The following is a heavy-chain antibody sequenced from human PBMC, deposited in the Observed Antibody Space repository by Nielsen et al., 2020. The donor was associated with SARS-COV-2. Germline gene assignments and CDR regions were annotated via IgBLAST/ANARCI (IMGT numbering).Heavy chain of an antibody. CDR3: ARDLQGLQSAGYGMEV. CDR1: GFTFSSYG. CDR2: IWYDGSNK. Sequence: GGSLRLSCAASGFTFSSYGMHWVRQAPGKGLEWVAVIWYDGSNKYYADSVKGRFTISRDNSKNTLYLQMNSLRAEDTAVYYCARDLQGLQSAGYGMEVWGQGTTVTVSS. D-gene: IGHD3-16*01. J-gene: IGHJ6*02. V-gene: IGHV3-33*01.